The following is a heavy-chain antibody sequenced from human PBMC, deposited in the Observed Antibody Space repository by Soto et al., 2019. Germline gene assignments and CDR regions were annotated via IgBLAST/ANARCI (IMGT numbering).Heavy chain of an antibody. J-gene: IGHJ4*02. CDR3: ARSWAVAGSYDY. CDR2: IYSGGST. Sequence: EVQLVESGGGLVQPGGSLRLSCAASGFTVGSNCMNWVRQAPGKGLEWVSVIYSGGSTYYADSVKGRFTISRDNSKNTLYLQMNSLRAEDTAVYYCARSWAVAGSYDYWGQGTLVTVSS. V-gene: IGHV3-66*01. D-gene: IGHD6-19*01. CDR1: GFTVGSNC.